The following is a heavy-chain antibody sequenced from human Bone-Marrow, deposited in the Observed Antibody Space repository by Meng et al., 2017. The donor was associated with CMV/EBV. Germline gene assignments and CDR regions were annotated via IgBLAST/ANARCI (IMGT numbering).Heavy chain of an antibody. D-gene: IGHD3-9*01. CDR3: AHRRRYFDWSNWFDP. CDR1: GFSLRTSGVG. CDR2: IYWDDDK. V-gene: IGHV2-5*05. J-gene: IGHJ5*02. Sequence: QNPFKRFGPTLGTPTQSLTLTCTLSGFSLRTSGVGVGWIRQPPGKALEWLALIYWDDDKSYGPSLKSRLTITKDTSKNQVVLTMTNMDPVDTATYYCAHRRRYFDWSNWFDPWGQGTLVTVS.